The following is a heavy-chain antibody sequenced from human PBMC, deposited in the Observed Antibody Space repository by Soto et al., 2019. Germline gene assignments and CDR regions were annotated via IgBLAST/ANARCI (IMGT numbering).Heavy chain of an antibody. CDR2: INPNSGGT. D-gene: IGHD3-22*01. CDR3: ARARYYDSSGYYHEPWYYFDY. J-gene: IGHJ4*02. Sequence: ASVKVSCKASGYTFTGYYMHWVRQAPGQGLEWMGWINPNSGGTNYAQKFQGRVTMTRDTSISTAYMELSRLRSDDTAVYYCARARYYDSSGYYHEPWYYFDYWGQGTLVTVSS. V-gene: IGHV1-2*02. CDR1: GYTFTGYY.